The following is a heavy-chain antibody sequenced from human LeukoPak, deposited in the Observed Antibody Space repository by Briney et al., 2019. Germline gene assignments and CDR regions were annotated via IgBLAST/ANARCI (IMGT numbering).Heavy chain of an antibody. CDR2: INPNSGGT. D-gene: IGHD3-22*01. CDR1: GYTFTGYY. Sequence: RASVKVSCKASGYTFTGYYMHWVRQAPGQGLEWMGWINPNSGGTNYAQKFQGRVTMTRDTSISTAYMELSRLRSDDTAVYYRARDRRYYDSSGYLDYWGQGTLVTVSS. V-gene: IGHV1-2*02. J-gene: IGHJ4*02. CDR3: ARDRRYYDSSGYLDY.